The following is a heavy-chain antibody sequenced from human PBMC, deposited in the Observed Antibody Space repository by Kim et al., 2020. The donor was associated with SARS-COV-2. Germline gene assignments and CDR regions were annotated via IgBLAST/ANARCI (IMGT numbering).Heavy chain of an antibody. CDR1: GYTFTGYY. CDR3: PRAAVWLELPWFDP. CDR2: INPNSGGT. V-gene: IGHV1-2*04. Sequence: ASVKVSCKASGYTFTGYYMHWVRQAPGQGLEWMGWINPNSGGTNYAQKLQGWVTLTRDTSISTAHMELSRLRSDDTAVYYCPRAAVWLELPWFDPWGQGT. D-gene: IGHD1-7*01. J-gene: IGHJ5*02.